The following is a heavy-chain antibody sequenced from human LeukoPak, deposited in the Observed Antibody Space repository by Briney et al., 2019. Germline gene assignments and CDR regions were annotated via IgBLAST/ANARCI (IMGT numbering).Heavy chain of an antibody. Sequence: SETLSLTCAVSGYSIVNAYYWGCIRQPPGQGLEWNGSNYHDGRTYNDPSLNSLVSISVHTSNQQFSLKPGPVTHAHTAVYSCARVHDRRGAFDIWGQGPRVTVSS. D-gene: IGHD3-22*01. V-gene: IGHV4-38-2*01. J-gene: IGHJ3*02. CDR2: NYHDGRT. CDR1: GYSIVNAYY. CDR3: ARVHDRRGAFDI.